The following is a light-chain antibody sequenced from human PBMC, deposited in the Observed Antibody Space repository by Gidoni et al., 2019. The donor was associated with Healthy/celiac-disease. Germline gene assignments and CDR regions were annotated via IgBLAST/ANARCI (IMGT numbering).Light chain of an antibody. CDR3: QAWDSSTACYV. CDR1: KLGDKY. CDR2: QDS. V-gene: IGLV3-1*01. Sequence: YELTQPPSVSVSPGQTASITCSGDKLGDKYACWYQQKPGQSPVLVIYQDSKRPSGIPERFSGSNSGNTATLTISGTQAMDEADYYCQAWDSSTACYVFGTGTKVTVL. J-gene: IGLJ1*01.